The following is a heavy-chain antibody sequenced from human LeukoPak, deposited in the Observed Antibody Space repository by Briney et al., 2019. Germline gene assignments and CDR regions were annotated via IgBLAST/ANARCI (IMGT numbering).Heavy chain of an antibody. J-gene: IGHJ4*02. CDR2: IYSGSTT. CDR1: GFTVSGNY. Sequence: GGSLRLPCAASGFTVSGNYMSWVRQAPGKGLEWVSVIYSGSTTYYADSVKGRFTISRDNSKNTLYLQMNSLRVEDTAVYYCARAYLNDYWGQGTLVTVSS. V-gene: IGHV3-53*01. CDR3: ARAYLNDY. D-gene: IGHD2/OR15-2a*01.